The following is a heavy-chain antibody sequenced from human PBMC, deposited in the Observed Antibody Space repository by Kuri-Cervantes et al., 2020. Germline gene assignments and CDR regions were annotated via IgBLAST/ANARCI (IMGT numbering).Heavy chain of an antibody. CDR2: IYYSGST. CDR3: ARHTSAAAWYIDY. CDR1: GDSINNYH. Sequence: SETLSLTCTVSGDSINNYHWSWIRQPPGKGLEWIGYIYYSGSTNYNPSLKSRVTTSVDMSKNQFSLKLSSVTAADTAVYYCARHTSAAAWYIDYWGQGTLVTVSS. D-gene: IGHD6-13*01. V-gene: IGHV4-59*08. J-gene: IGHJ4*02.